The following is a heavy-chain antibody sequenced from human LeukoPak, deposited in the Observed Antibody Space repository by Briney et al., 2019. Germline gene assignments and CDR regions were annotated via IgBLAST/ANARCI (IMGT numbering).Heavy chain of an antibody. CDR2: ISGSSGSGRT. Sequence: GGSLRLSCVASGITFSSYAMSWVRQAPGKGLEWVSGISGSSGSGRTHYIDSVKGRFIISRDNSKNTLYLQMNSLRAEDTAVYYCANSLVGATRDYWGQGTLVTVSS. D-gene: IGHD1-26*01. V-gene: IGHV3-23*01. CDR1: GITFSSYA. J-gene: IGHJ4*02. CDR3: ANSLVGATRDY.